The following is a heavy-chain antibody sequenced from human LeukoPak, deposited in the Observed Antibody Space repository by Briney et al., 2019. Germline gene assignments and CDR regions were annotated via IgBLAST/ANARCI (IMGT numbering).Heavy chain of an antibody. D-gene: IGHD3-22*01. CDR3: AKASSGYYSAILG. Sequence: GGSLRLSCAASGFSFSSYGISWVRQAPGKGLEWVSGINWNSNNIDYADSVKGRFTISRDNAKNSLYLQMNSLRAEDTALYYCAKASSGYYSAILGWGQGTLVTVSS. CDR2: INWNSNNI. V-gene: IGHV3-9*01. CDR1: GFSFSSYG. J-gene: IGHJ4*02.